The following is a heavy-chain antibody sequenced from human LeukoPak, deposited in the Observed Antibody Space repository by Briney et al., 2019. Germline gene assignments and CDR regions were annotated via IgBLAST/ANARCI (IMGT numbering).Heavy chain of an antibody. D-gene: IGHD3-9*01. J-gene: IGHJ4*02. CDR3: AKGLRYSDN. V-gene: IGHV3-30*18. CDR2: ISYDGSNK. Sequence: GGSLRLSCASSGFTFSSYGMHWVRQAPGKGLEWVAVISYDGSNKYYADSVKGRFTISRDNSKNTLYLQMNSLSADDTAVYYCAKGLRYSDNWGQGTLVTVSS. CDR1: GFTFSSYG.